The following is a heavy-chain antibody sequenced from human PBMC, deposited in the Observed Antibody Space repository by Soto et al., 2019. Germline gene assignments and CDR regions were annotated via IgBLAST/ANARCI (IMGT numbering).Heavy chain of an antibody. CDR2: TFSRSKWFN. CDR3: ARGSGIAVAGTGYYYYGMDV. CDR1: GDSVSTNSGA. J-gene: IGHJ6*02. Sequence: SQTLSLTCVISGDSVSTNSGAWNWIRQSPSRGLEWLGRTFSRSKWFNDYAESVKSRINIKPDTAKNQFSLKLSSVTAADTAVYYCARGSGIAVAGTGYYYYGMDVWGQGTTVTVSS. V-gene: IGHV6-1*01. D-gene: IGHD6-19*01.